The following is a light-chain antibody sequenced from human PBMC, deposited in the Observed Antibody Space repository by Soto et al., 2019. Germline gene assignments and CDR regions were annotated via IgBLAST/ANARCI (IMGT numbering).Light chain of an antibody. V-gene: IGKV3-15*01. Sequence: EVEMTQTPATLSVSLGERATLSCRASQSISTNLAWYQQKPGQAPRLLIYGASTWATGVPARFSGSGSGTEFSLTINSLQSEDFAVYYCQHYFTCAACTFGQGTQVEIK. CDR2: GAS. J-gene: IGKJ1*01. CDR1: QSISTN. CDR3: QHYFTCAACT.